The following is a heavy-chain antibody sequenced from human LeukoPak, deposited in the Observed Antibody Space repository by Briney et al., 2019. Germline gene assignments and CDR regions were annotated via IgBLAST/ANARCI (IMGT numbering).Heavy chain of an antibody. CDR1: GGSISSSNW. V-gene: IGHV4-4*02. CDR3: ARQTYDSSGRWYYYYGMDV. CDR2: IYHSGST. J-gene: IGHJ6*02. D-gene: IGHD3-22*01. Sequence: SETLSLTCAVSGGSISSSNWWSWVRQPPGKGLEWIGEIYHSGSTNYNPSLKSRVTISVDKSKNQFSLKLSSVTAADTAVYYCARQTYDSSGRWYYYYGMDVWGQGTTVTVSS.